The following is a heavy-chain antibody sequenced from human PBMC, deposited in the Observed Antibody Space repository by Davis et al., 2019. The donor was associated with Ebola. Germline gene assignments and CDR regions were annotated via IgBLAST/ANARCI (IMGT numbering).Heavy chain of an antibody. CDR3: ASIAARRAGDV. J-gene: IGHJ6*02. Sequence: GESLKISCAASGFTFSSYGMHWVRQAPGKGLEWVAVIWYDGSNKYYADSVKGRFTISRDNSKNTLYLQMNSLRAEDTAVYYCASIAARRAGDVWGQGTTVTVSS. V-gene: IGHV3-33*01. CDR2: IWYDGSNK. D-gene: IGHD6-6*01. CDR1: GFTFSSYG.